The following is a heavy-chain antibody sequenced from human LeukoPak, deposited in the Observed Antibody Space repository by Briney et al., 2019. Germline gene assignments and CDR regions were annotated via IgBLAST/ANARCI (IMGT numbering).Heavy chain of an antibody. CDR3: AKAMGRDGYNYVY. CDR1: GFTFSSYA. J-gene: IGHJ4*02. V-gene: IGHV3-23*01. D-gene: IGHD5-24*01. Sequence: PRGSLRLSCAASGFTFSSYAMSWVRQAPGKGLEWVSAISGSGGSTYYADSVKGRFTISRDNSKNTLYLQMNSLRAEDTAVYYCAKAMGRDGYNYVYWGQGTLVTVSS. CDR2: ISGSGGST.